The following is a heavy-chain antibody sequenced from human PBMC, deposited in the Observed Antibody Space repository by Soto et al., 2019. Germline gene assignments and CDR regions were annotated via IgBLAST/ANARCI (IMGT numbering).Heavy chain of an antibody. D-gene: IGHD3-3*01. Sequence: LLESGGGLVQPGESLKLSCAVSGFTFRNYAMSWVRQAPGKGLEWVAGITGTGSSTSYSDSVRGRFTISRDNSKNTLYLLMNSLRAEETSGYWCAKPPNSRLWNSWGQGALLTVSS. CDR2: ITGTGSST. CDR1: GFTFRNYA. J-gene: IGHJ4*02. V-gene: IGHV3-23*01. CDR3: AKPPNSRLWNS.